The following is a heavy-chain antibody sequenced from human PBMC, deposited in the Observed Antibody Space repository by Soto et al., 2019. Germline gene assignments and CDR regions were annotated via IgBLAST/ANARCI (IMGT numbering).Heavy chain of an antibody. V-gene: IGHV4-59*08. D-gene: IGHD5-18*01. CDR1: GGSISNYY. CDR2: IYYSGST. J-gene: IGHJ4*02. Sequence: PSETLSLTCIVSGGSISNYYWSWIRQPPRKGLEWIGYIYYSGSTNYNPSLTSRVTISVDTSKNQFSLKLSSVTAADTAVYYCARHRYSYGVYYFDYWGQGTLVTVS. CDR3: ARHRYSYGVYYFDY.